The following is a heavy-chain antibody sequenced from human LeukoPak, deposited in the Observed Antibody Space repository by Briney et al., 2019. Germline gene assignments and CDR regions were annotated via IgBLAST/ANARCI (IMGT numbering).Heavy chain of an antibody. J-gene: IGHJ3*02. Sequence: GGSLRLSCAASGFTFSSYGMHWVRQAPGKGLEWVSGINWNGGSTGYADSVKGRFTISRDNAKNSLYLQMNSLRAEDTAVYYCARDWPEYYDILTGLRRGAFDMWGRGTMVTVSS. D-gene: IGHD3-9*01. CDR3: ARDWPEYYDILTGLRRGAFDM. CDR2: INWNGGST. CDR1: GFTFSSYG. V-gene: IGHV3-20*04.